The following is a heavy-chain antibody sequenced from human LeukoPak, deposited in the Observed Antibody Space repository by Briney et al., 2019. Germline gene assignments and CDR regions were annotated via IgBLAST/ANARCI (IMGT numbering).Heavy chain of an antibody. V-gene: IGHV1-2*02. Sequence: ASVKVSCKASGYTFTGYHMHWVRQAPGHGLEWLGWMNVKTGATSSAQRFPGRFTMTRDTSIGTASMEFSSLTSDDTAVYYCARQSGTYWGLDYWGQGTLVTISS. CDR1: GYTFTGYH. J-gene: IGHJ4*02. CDR2: MNVKTGAT. D-gene: IGHD1-26*01. CDR3: ARQSGTYWGLDY.